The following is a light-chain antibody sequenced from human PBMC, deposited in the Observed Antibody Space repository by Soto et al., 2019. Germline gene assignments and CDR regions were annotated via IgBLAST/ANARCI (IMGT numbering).Light chain of an antibody. J-gene: IGLJ3*02. V-gene: IGLV1-47*01. CDR1: TFNIGSNF. CDR2: RNN. Sequence: QAVVTQPPSASGTPGQRVTISCSGSTFNIGSNFVYWYQQLPGTAPKVLIYRNNQRPSGVPDRFSGSKSGTSASLAISGLRSEDEADYYCASWDDTLSSGVFGGGTKLTVL. CDR3: ASWDDTLSSGV.